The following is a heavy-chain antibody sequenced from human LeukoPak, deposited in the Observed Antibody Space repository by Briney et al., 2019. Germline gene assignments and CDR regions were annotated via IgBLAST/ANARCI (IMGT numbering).Heavy chain of an antibody. CDR3: AKGGGYSSVGY. CDR1: GFTFSNYA. CDR2: VSGTGSST. D-gene: IGHD6-25*01. J-gene: IGHJ4*02. V-gene: IGHV3-23*01. Sequence: GGSLGLSCAASGFTFSNYAMSWVRQAPGKGLEWVSTVSGTGSSTYYADSVKGRFTISRDNSKNTLYLQMNSLRAEDTAVYYCAKGGGYSSVGYWGQGTLVTVSS.